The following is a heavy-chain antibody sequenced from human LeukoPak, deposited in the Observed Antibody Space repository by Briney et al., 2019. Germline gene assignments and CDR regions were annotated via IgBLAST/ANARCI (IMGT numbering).Heavy chain of an antibody. D-gene: IGHD3-10*01. CDR3: AKDSLWFGDGPDAFDI. Sequence: TGGSLRLSCAASGFTFSSYGMSWVRQAPGKGLEWVSGISGSGSGTYYADSVKGRFTISRDNSKNTLYLQMNSLRAEDTAVYYCAKDSLWFGDGPDAFDIWGQGTMVTVSS. V-gene: IGHV3-23*01. CDR1: GFTFSSYG. J-gene: IGHJ3*02. CDR2: ISGSGSGT.